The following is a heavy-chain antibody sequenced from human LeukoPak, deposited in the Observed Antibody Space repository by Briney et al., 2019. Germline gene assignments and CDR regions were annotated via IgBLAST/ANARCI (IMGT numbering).Heavy chain of an antibody. CDR3: ARSDGSGSEYYYYYGMDV. Sequence: GASVKVSCKASGYTFTSYDINWVRQATGQGLERMGWMNPNSGNTGYAQKFQGRVTMTRNTSISTAYMELSSLRSEDTAVYYCARSDGSGSEYYYYYGMDVWGQGTTVTVSS. CDR1: GYTFTSYD. CDR2: MNPNSGNT. V-gene: IGHV1-8*01. J-gene: IGHJ6*02. D-gene: IGHD3-10*01.